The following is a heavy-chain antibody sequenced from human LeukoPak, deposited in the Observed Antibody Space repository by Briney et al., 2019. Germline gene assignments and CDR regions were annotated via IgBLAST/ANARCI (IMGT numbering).Heavy chain of an antibody. CDR2: ISGSGEST. CDR3: AIERWGFDY. J-gene: IGHJ4*02. CDR1: GFTFSNYA. D-gene: IGHD7-27*01. V-gene: IGHV3-23*01. Sequence: PGGSLRLSCAASGFTFSNYAITWIRQAPGKGLEWVSEISGSGESTYYGDYVKGRFTISRDNSTNTPYLQMNSLRAGDTAVYYCAIERWGFDYWGQGTLVTVSS.